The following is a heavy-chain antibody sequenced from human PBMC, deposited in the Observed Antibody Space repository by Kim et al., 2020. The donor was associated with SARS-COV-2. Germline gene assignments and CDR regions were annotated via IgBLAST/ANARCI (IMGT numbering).Heavy chain of an antibody. D-gene: IGHD6-6*01. CDR2: MNPNSGNT. J-gene: IGHJ6*02. CDR3: ARDRYSSSSTNYYGMDV. CDR1: GYTFTSYD. Sequence: ASVKVSCKASGYTFTSYDINWVRQATGQGLEWMGWMNPNSGNTGYAQKFQGRVTMTRNTSISTAYMELSSLRSEDTAVYYCARDRYSSSSTNYYGMDVWGQGTTVTVSS. V-gene: IGHV1-8*01.